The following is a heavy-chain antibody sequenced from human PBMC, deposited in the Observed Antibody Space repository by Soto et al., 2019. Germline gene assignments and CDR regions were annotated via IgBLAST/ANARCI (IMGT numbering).Heavy chain of an antibody. CDR2: ISPYTGDT. CDR3: AMVDNYVTPPPQDV. J-gene: IGHJ6*02. V-gene: IGHV1-18*01. Sequence: QVQLVQSGDEMKKPGASVRVSCKASGYIFVNYGIAWVRQAPGQGLEWKGWISPYTGDTHSASKVQGRLTMTTDTSTSTAYMDLGSLTSDDTAVYYCAMVDNYVTPPPQDVWGQGTTVTVSS. CDR1: GYIFVNYG. D-gene: IGHD3-16*01.